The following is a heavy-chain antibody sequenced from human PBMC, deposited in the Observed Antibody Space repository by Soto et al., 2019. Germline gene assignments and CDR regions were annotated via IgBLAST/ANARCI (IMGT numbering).Heavy chain of an antibody. J-gene: IGHJ4*02. Sequence: SETLSLTCTVSGGSIIGSGFHWAWIRQPPGKGLEWIGNINYSGSTNYNPSLKSRLTISVDTSKNQFSLKLSSVTAADTAVYYCARGRPGYSYGTYDYWGQGTLVTVSS. CDR2: INYSGST. CDR3: ARGRPGYSYGTYDY. CDR1: GGSIIGSGFH. D-gene: IGHD5-18*01. V-gene: IGHV4-39*07.